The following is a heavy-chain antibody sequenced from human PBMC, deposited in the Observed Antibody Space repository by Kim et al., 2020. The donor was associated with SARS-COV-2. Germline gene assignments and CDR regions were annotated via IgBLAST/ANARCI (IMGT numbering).Heavy chain of an antibody. CDR2: IYYSGST. D-gene: IGHD5-12*01. CDR3: ASLSGYGIIDY. J-gene: IGHJ4*02. Sequence: SETLSLTCTVSGGSISSYYWSWIRQPPGKGLEWIGYIYYSGSTNYNPSLKSRVTISVDTSKNQFSLKLSSVTAADTAVYYCASLSGYGIIDYWGQGTLVTVSS. CDR1: GGSISSYY. V-gene: IGHV4-59*08.